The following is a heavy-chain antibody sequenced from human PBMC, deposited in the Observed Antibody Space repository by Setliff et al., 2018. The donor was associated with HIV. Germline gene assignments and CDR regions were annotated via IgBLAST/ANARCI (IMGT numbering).Heavy chain of an antibody. CDR2: ISDTGSTA. Sequence: PGGSLRLSCAASGFAFSDYYMSWVRQAPGKGLEWLSYISDTGSTAYFADSVKGRFSISRDNAKTSLYLQMTSLGADDTAVYFCARGVVVAAHNWFDPWG. D-gene: IGHD2-15*01. CDR3: ARGVVVAAHNWFDP. J-gene: IGHJ5*02. V-gene: IGHV3-11*04. CDR1: GFAFSDYY.